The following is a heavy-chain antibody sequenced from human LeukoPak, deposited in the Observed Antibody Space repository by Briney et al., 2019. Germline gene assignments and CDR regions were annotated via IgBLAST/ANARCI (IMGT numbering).Heavy chain of an antibody. CDR3: ARGVVGATGAFDI. D-gene: IGHD1-26*01. Sequence: PTASVKVSCKVSGYTFTSYDINWVRQATGQGLEWMGWMNPNSGNTGYAQKFQGRVTMTRNTSISTAYMELSSLRSEDTAVYYCARGVVGATGAFDIWGQGTMVTVSS. J-gene: IGHJ3*02. V-gene: IGHV1-8*01. CDR1: GYTFTSYD. CDR2: MNPNSGNT.